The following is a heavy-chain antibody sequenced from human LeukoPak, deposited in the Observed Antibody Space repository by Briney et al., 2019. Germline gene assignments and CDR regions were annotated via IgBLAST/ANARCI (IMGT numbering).Heavy chain of an antibody. CDR1: GGSFSGYY. CDR2: ISHSGST. J-gene: IGHJ3*02. V-gene: IGHV4-34*01. CDR3: AASPLAEDAFDI. D-gene: IGHD1-14*01. Sequence: SETLSLTCAVYGGSFSGYYWSWIRQPPGKGLEWIGEISHSGSTNYNPSLKSRVTISVDTSKNQFSLKLSSVTAADTAVYYCAASPLAEDAFDIWGQGTMATVSS.